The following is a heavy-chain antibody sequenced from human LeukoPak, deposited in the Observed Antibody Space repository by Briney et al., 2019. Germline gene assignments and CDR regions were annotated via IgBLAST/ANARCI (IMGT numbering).Heavy chain of an antibody. Sequence: GGSLRLSCAASGFTFSSYWKHWVRHAPGKGLVWVSRINSDGSSTSYADSVKGRFTISRDNAKNTLYLQMNSLRAEDTAVYYCATLYGSGSYYEDWGQGTLVTVSS. V-gene: IGHV3-74*01. CDR3: ATLYGSGSYYED. CDR2: INSDGSST. J-gene: IGHJ4*02. CDR1: GFTFSSYW. D-gene: IGHD3-10*01.